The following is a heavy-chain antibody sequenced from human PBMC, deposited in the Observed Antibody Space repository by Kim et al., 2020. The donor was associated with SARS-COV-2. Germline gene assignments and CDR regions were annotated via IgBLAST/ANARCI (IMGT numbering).Heavy chain of an antibody. J-gene: IGHJ3*01. V-gene: IGHV3-66*01. CDR3: AGEVVAGADIRKAAFDA. CDR2: IYNNGNT. CDR1: GLSVFSNH. Sequence: GGSLRLSCAASGLSVFSNHMTWVRQAPGKGLEWVSIIYNNGNTYYADAVKGRFTISRDNPKNSLYLQMNSLRVEDTGGYYCAGEVVAGADIRKAAFDAWG. D-gene: IGHD2-15*01.